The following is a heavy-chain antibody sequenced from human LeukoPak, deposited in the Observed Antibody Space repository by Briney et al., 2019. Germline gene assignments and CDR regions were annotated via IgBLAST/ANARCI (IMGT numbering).Heavy chain of an antibody. CDR2: IYYSGST. CDR3: ARRDGYNSYYFDY. Sequence: SETRSLTCTVSGGSISSYYWSWIRQPPGKGLEWIGYIYYSGSTNYNPSLKSRVTISVDTSKNQFSLKLSSVTAADTAVYYCARRDGYNSYYFDYWGQGTLVTVSS. V-gene: IGHV4-59*08. D-gene: IGHD5-24*01. J-gene: IGHJ4*02. CDR1: GGSISSYY.